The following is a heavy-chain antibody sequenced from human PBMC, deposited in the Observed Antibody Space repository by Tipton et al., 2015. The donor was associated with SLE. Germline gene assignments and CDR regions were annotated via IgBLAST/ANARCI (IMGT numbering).Heavy chain of an antibody. CDR3: AKDRGYCTGGVCYELLDYYYGMDV. Sequence: GSLRLFCAAAGFTFSRYRLHWVRQAPGKGLGWVSSISSSSSYIYYADSVKGRFTISRDNSKNTLYLQMNSLRAEDTAVYYCAKDRGYCTGGVCYELLDYYYGMDVWGQGTTGTVSS. J-gene: IGHJ6*02. D-gene: IGHD2-8*02. CDR1: GFTFSRYR. CDR2: ISSSSSYI. V-gene: IGHV3-21*04.